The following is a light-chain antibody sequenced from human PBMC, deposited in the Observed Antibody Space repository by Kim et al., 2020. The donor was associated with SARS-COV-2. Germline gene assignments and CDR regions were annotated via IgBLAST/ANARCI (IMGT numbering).Light chain of an antibody. V-gene: IGLV1-44*01. CDR2: SNN. Sequence: PGQRVTISCSGSRSNIGSNTVNWYQQLPGTAPKLLIYSNNQRPSGVPDRFSGSKSGTSASLAISGLQSEDEADYYCAAWDDSLNGVFGGGTQLTVL. J-gene: IGLJ3*02. CDR3: AAWDDSLNGV. CDR1: RSNIGSNT.